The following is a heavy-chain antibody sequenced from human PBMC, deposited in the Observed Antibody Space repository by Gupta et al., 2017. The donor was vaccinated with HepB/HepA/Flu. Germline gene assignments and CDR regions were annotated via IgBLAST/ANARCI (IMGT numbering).Heavy chain of an antibody. J-gene: IGHJ6*02. Sequence: EVHLVESGGGLVQAGGSLRVSCTASGFTFSSYEMSWVRQAPGKGLEWVSYINTNGRRVLYAGSVKGRFTIARDNAKNVLYLQMNSLRAEDTALDDCARDVGVLDVGGQGTTVTVSS. CDR3: ARDVGVLDV. V-gene: IGHV3-48*03. CDR2: INTNGRRV. D-gene: IGHD3-10*01. CDR1: GFTFSSYE.